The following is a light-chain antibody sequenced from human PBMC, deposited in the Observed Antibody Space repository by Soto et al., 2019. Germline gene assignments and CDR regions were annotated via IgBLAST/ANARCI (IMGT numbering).Light chain of an antibody. V-gene: IGKV3-20*01. CDR2: GAS. J-gene: IGKJ5*01. CDR1: QSVSNNY. Sequence: EIVLTKSPGTLSLSPGERATLSCRASQSVSNNYLAWYQQKPGQAPRLLIYGASNRATGIPDRFSGSGSGTDFTLTISRLEPEDFAVYYCQQYGSSGTFGQGTLLEIK. CDR3: QQYGSSGT.